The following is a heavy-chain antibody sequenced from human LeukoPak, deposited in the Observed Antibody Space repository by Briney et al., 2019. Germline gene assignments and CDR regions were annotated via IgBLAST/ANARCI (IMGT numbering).Heavy chain of an antibody. CDR3: ARVLEGGATIDY. CDR2: ISYDGSNK. CDR1: GFTFSSYA. Sequence: PGGSLRLSCAASGFTFSSYAMHWVRQAPGKGLEWVAVISYDGSNKYNADSVKGRFTISRDNSKNTLYLQMNSLRPEDTAVYYCARVLEGGATIDYWGQGTLVTVSS. V-gene: IGHV3-30-3*01. J-gene: IGHJ4*02. D-gene: IGHD1-26*01.